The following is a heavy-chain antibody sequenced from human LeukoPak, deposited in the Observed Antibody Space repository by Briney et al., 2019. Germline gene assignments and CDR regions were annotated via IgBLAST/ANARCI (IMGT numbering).Heavy chain of an antibody. Sequence: GSLRLSFAASGFTFSSYAMTWVRPAPGKGLEWVANIDRDSSEKNYVDSVKGRFTISRDNAKNSLYLQMNNLRAEDTAVYYCAPYFPDRGSWGQGTLVIVSS. D-gene: IGHD2/OR15-2a*01. J-gene: IGHJ5*02. CDR1: GFTFSSYA. V-gene: IGHV3-7*01. CDR2: IDRDSSEK. CDR3: APYFPDRGS.